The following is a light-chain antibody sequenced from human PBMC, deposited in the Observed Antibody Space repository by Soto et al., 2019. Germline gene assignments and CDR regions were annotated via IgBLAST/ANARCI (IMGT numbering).Light chain of an antibody. CDR2: EVC. CDR3: TSYTSTSTLG. V-gene: IGLV2-14*01. J-gene: IGLJ2*01. CDR1: SSDVGGYNY. Sequence: QAALTQPASVSGSPGQASTISCTGTSSDVGGYNYVFWYQQHPGKAPTLMIYEVCTRPTGVSNRFSGSKSGDMASLTISALQADDEADYYCTSYTSTSTLGFGGGTKVNVL.